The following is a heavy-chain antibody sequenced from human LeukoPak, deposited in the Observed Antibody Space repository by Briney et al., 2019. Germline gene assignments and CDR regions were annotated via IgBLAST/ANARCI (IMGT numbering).Heavy chain of an antibody. CDR3: ATEGKMIRGVYTDY. CDR2: FDPEDGET. V-gene: IGHV1-24*01. CDR1: GFTFTNYN. J-gene: IGHJ4*02. Sequence: ASVKVSCKASGFTFTNYNMHWVRQAPGKRLEWMGRFDPEDGETIYAQKFQGRVTMTADTSTDTAYMELSSLRSEDTAVYFCATEGKMIRGVYTDYWGQGTLVTVSS. D-gene: IGHD3-10*01.